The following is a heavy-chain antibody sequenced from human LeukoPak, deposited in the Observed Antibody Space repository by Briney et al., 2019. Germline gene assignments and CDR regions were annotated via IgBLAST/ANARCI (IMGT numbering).Heavy chain of an antibody. CDR2: IWYDGSNI. CDR1: GFTFSDYG. D-gene: IGHD2-21*01. V-gene: IGHV3-33*01. J-gene: IGHJ4*02. Sequence: GRSLRLSCAASGFTFSDYGMHWVRQAPGKGLEWVAVIWYDGSNIYYADSVKSRFTISRDNSRNTLYLQMNSLRAEDTAVYYCVRELPPVVQYYFDHWGPGTLVTVSS. CDR3: VRELPPVVQYYFDH.